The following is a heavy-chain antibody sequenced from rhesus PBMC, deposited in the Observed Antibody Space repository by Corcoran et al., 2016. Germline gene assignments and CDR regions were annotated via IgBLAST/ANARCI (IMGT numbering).Heavy chain of an antibody. J-gene: IGHJ4*01. CDR3: AKGYSVDY. CDR1: GYSFTSYW. CDR2: IDPSYSDP. D-gene: IGHD6-25*01. V-gene: IGHV5-2*01. Sequence: EVQLVQSGAEVKRPGESLKISCKTSGYSFTSYWIRWVRQMPGKGLEWMGAIDPSYSDPRDSPSVQGQVTISADKSISTAYLQWSSLKASESATYYCAKGYSVDYWGQGVLVTVSS.